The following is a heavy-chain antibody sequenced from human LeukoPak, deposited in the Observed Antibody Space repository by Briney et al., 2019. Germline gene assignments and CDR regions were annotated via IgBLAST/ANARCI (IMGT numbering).Heavy chain of an antibody. V-gene: IGHV1-18*01. Sequence: GASVKVSCKASGYTFTSYGISWVRQARGQGLEWMGWISAYNGNTNYAQKLQGRVTMTTDTSTSTAYMELRSLRSDDTAVYYCARDTGVGATSPYFDYWGQGTLVTVSS. J-gene: IGHJ4*02. CDR3: ARDTGVGATSPYFDY. D-gene: IGHD1-26*01. CDR2: ISAYNGNT. CDR1: GYTFTSYG.